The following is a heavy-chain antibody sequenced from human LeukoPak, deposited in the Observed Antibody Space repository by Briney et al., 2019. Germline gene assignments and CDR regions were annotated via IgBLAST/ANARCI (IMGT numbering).Heavy chain of an antibody. J-gene: IGHJ3*02. V-gene: IGHV5-51*01. D-gene: IGHD3-10*01. Sequence: GESLKISCKGSGYSFTSYWIGWVRQMPGKGLEWMGIIYPGDSDTRYSPSFQGQVTISADKSISTAYLQWSSLKASDTAMYYCARGERQYYYGSGSQLDAFDIWGQGTMLTVSS. CDR1: GYSFTSYW. CDR3: ARGERQYYYGSGSQLDAFDI. CDR2: IYPGDSDT.